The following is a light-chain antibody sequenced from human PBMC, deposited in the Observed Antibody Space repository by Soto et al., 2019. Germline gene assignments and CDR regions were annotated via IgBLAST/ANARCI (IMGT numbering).Light chain of an antibody. CDR2: AAS. J-gene: IGKJ5*01. CDR1: QGISSN. Sequence: DIQLTQTPSFLSASVGDRVTITCRASQGISSNLVWYQQKPGKAPKVLIYAASTLQSGVPSRFSVSGSGTEFTLTISSLRPEDFATYYCQQLNSYPITFGQGTRLEIK. CDR3: QQLNSYPIT. V-gene: IGKV1-9*01.